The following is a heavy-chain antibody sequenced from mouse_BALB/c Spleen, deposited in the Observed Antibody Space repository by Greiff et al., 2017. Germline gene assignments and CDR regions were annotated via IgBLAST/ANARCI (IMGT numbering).Heavy chain of an antibody. CDR1: GFTFSSYA. J-gene: IGHJ4*01. CDR2: ISSGGSYT. CDR3: ARQGEDYAMDY. V-gene: IGHV5-9-3*01. Sequence: EVQGVESGGGLVKPGGSLKLSCAASGFTFSSYAMSWVRQTPEKRLEWVATISSGGSYTYYPDSVKGRFTISRDNAKNTLYLQMSSLRSEDTAMYYCARQGEDYAMDYWGQGTSVTVSS.